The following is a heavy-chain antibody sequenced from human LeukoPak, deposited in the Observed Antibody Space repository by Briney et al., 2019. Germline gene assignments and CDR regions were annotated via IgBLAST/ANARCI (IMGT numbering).Heavy chain of an antibody. Sequence: GGSLRLYCAASGFTFTNYWMNWVRQAPGKGLEWVASIKQDGSEKYYVDSVKGRLTISRDNAKNSLYLQMNSLRTEDTAVYYCARDGAAPGLYFDSWGQGTLVTVSS. CDR3: ARDGAAPGLYFDS. J-gene: IGHJ4*02. D-gene: IGHD6-13*01. V-gene: IGHV3-7*01. CDR2: IKQDGSEK. CDR1: GFTFTNYW.